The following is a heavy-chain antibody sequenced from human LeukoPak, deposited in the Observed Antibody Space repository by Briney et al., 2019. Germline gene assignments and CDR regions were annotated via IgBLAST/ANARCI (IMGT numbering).Heavy chain of an antibody. CDR2: IYYSGST. CDR3: ARDPSFYYYYYMDV. D-gene: IGHD1-7*01. V-gene: IGHV4-39*07. CDR1: GGSISSSSYY. Sequence: SETLSLTCTVSGGSISSSSYYWGWIRQPPGKGLEWIGSIYYSGSTYYNPSLKSRVTISVDTSKNQFSLKLSSVTAADTAVYYCARDPSFYYYYYMDVWGKGTTVTVSS. J-gene: IGHJ6*03.